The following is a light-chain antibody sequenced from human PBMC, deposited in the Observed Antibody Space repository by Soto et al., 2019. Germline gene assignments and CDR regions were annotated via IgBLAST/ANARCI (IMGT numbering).Light chain of an antibody. CDR2: GAS. Sequence: EIVMTQSPATLSVSPGERATLSCRASQSVSRNLAWYRQEPGQAPRLLVYGASTRATATPARFSGSGSGTEFTLTISSLQSEDFAVYYCQQYNGWPYTFGQGTKVDIQ. J-gene: IGKJ2*01. CDR3: QQYNGWPYT. CDR1: QSVSRN. V-gene: IGKV3-15*01.